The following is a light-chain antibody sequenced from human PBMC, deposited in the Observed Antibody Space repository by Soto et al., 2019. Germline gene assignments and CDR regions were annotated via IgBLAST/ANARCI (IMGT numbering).Light chain of an antibody. CDR3: QQYGSSPALT. J-gene: IGKJ4*01. V-gene: IGKV1-12*01. CDR1: QGISSW. Sequence: DIQMTQSPSSVSASVGDIVTITCRASQGISSWLAWYQQKPGKPPKVLIYGASNLQSGVPPRFSGSGSGTDFTLTISRLEPEDFAVYYCQQYGSSPALTFGGGTKVDIK. CDR2: GAS.